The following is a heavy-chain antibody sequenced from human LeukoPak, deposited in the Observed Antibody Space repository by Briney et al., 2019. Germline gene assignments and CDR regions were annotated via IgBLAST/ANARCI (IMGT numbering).Heavy chain of an antibody. CDR2: MDPTGSQK. Sequence: GGSLRLSCADSQFTFNGCWMNWVRQAPGKGLEWVANMDPTGSQKRYVDSVRGRLTISKDNPGASLYLDMHSLRAEDTAIYYCAIWTSGNYWGQGTLVTVSS. D-gene: IGHD1-1*01. CDR3: AIWTSGNY. J-gene: IGHJ4*02. CDR1: QFTFNGCW. V-gene: IGHV3-7*01.